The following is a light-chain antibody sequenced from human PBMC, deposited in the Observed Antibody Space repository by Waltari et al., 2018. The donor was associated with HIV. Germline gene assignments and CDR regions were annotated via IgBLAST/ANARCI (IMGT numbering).Light chain of an antibody. J-gene: IGLJ2*01. CDR1: RSDVGGYNY. CDR3: ASHAGSKDV. V-gene: IGLV2-8*01. CDR2: EVT. Sequence: QSALTQPPSASGSPGQSVTISCTGTRSDVGGYNYVSWYQQHPGKAPKLMIYEVTKRPSGVPDRFSGSRSGNTASLTVSGLQAEDEADYFCASHAGSKDVFGGGTRLTVL.